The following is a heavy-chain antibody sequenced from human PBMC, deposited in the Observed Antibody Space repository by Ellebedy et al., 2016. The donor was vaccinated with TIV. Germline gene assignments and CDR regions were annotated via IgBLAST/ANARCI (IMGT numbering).Heavy chain of an antibody. V-gene: IGHV1-2*02. CDR1: GYTFTGYY. Sequence: ASVKVSCXASGYTFTGYYMHWVRQAPGQGLEWMGWINPNSGGTNYAQKFQGRVTMTRDTSISTAYMELSRLRSDDTAVYYCASSNVYCSSTSCSFDIWGQGTMVTVSS. D-gene: IGHD2-2*01. J-gene: IGHJ3*02. CDR3: ASSNVYCSSTSCSFDI. CDR2: INPNSGGT.